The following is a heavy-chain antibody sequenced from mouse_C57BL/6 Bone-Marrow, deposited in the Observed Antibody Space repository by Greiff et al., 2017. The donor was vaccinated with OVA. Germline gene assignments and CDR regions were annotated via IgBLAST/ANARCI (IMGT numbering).Heavy chain of an antibody. CDR3: AVEGNYHY. V-gene: IGHV1-50*01. Sequence: QVQLQQPGAELVKPGASVKLSCKASGYTFTSYWMQWVKQRPGQGLEWIGEIDPSDSYTNYNQKFKGKATLTVDTSSSTAYMQLSSLTSEDSAVYYCAVEGNYHYWGQGTTLTVSS. CDR1: GYTFTSYW. J-gene: IGHJ2*01. D-gene: IGHD2-1*01. CDR2: IDPSDSYT.